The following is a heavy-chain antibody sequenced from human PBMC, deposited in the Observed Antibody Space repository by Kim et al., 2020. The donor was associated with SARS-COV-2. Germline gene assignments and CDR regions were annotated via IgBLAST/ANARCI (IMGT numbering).Heavy chain of an antibody. V-gene: IGHV2-5*02. CDR1: GFSLSTSGVG. CDR3: AHSGGYYYGLSHYYYGMDV. Sequence: SGPTLVNPTQTLTLTCTFSGFSLSTSGVGVGWIRQPPGKALEWLALIYWDDDKRYSPSLQSRLTITKDTSKNQVVLTMTNMDPVDTATYYCAHSGGYYYGLSHYYYGMDVWGQGTTVTVSS. J-gene: IGHJ6*02. D-gene: IGHD3-10*01. CDR2: IYWDDDK.